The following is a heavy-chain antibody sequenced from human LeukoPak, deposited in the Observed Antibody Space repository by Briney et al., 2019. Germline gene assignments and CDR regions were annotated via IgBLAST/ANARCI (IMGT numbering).Heavy chain of an antibody. CDR1: GGSMSPYH. J-gene: IGHJ4*02. D-gene: IGHD3-10*01. Sequence: PSETLSLTCTVSGGSMSPYHWGWIRQPPGKGLEWTGYIYYSGSTNYNPSLKSRVTISVDTSKNQFSLKLSSVTAADTAVYYCARASSGSNYFDYWGQGTLVTVSS. V-gene: IGHV4-59*12. CDR2: IYYSGST. CDR3: ARASSGSNYFDY.